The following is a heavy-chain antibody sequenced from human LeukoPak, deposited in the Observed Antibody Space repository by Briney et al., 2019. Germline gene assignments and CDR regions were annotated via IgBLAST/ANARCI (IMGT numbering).Heavy chain of an antibody. CDR2: ISYDGSNK. V-gene: IGHV3-30*18. CDR3: SKSLYYDFWSGYSH. D-gene: IGHD3-3*01. CDR1: GFTFSSYG. J-gene: IGHJ4*02. Sequence: GGSLRLSCAASGFTFSSYGMHWVRQAPGKGLEWVAVISYDGSNKYYADSVKGRFTISRDNSKNTLYLQMDSPRAEDTAVYYCSKSLYYDFWSGYSHWGQGTLVTVSA.